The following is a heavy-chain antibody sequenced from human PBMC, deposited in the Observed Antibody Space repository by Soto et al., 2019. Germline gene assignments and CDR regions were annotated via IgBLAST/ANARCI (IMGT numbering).Heavy chain of an antibody. J-gene: IGHJ6*02. CDR1: GGTFSSYA. D-gene: IGHD2-8*02. CDR3: AREVVYMIPGGPYYSGMDV. V-gene: IGHV1-69*01. CDR2: IIPIFGTA. Sequence: QVQLVQSGAEVKKPGSSVKVSCKASGGTFSSYAISWVRQAPGQGLEWMGGIIPIFGTANYAQKFQGRVTITADESTKTAYMELSSLRSEDTAVYYCAREVVYMIPGGPYYSGMDVWGQVTTVTVTS.